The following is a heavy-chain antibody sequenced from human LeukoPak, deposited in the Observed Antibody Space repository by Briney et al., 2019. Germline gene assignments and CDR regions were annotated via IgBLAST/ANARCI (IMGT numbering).Heavy chain of an antibody. CDR2: INPNSGGT. CDR3: ARDHLADSYGSGY. CDR1: GYTFTGYY. J-gene: IGHJ4*02. V-gene: IGHV1-2*02. D-gene: IGHD3-10*01. Sequence: ASVKVSCKAFGYTFTGYYIHWVRQAPGQGLEWMGWINPNSGGTNYAQKFQGRVAMTRDTSISTAYMELSRLRSDDTAVYYCARDHLADSYGSGYWGQGTLVTVSS.